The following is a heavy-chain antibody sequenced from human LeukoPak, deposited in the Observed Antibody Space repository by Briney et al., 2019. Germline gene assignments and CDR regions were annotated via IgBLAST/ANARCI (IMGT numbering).Heavy chain of an antibody. CDR2: INSDGSST. V-gene: IGHV3-74*01. J-gene: IGHJ4*02. CDR3: ARAGQFDYFDY. D-gene: IGHD1-14*01. CDR1: GFTFSSYW. Sequence: GGSLRLSCAASGFTFSSYWMHWVRQAPGKGLVWVSRINSDGSSTSYADSVKGRSTISRDNAKNTLYLQMNSLRAEDTAVYYCARAGQFDYFDYWGQGTLVTVSS.